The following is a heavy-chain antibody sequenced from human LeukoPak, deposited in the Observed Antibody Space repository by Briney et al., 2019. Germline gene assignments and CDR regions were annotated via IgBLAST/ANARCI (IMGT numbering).Heavy chain of an antibody. CDR3: ATAGRAVAEVVNDY. CDR2: ISGSGGST. V-gene: IGHV3-23*01. J-gene: IGHJ4*02. Sequence: PGGSLRLSCAASGFTFSSYAMSWVRHAPGKGLELVSAISGSGGSTYYADSVKGRFTISRGNSKNTLYLQMNSLRAEDTAVYYCATAGRAVAEVVNDYWGQGTLVTVSS. CDR1: GFTFSSYA. D-gene: IGHD6-19*01.